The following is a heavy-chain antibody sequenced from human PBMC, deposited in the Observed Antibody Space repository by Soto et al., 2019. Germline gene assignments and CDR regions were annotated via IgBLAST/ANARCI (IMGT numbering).Heavy chain of an antibody. CDR3: ARDSITGTYDY. CDR2: IYYSGST. V-gene: IGHV4-61*01. Sequence: NPSETLSLTCTVSGGSVNIGSYYWSWIRQPPGKGLEWIGYIYYSGSTNYNPSLKSRVTISVDTSKNQFSLKLSSVTAADTAAYYCARDSITGTYDYWGQGTLVTVSS. CDR1: GGSVNIGSYY. D-gene: IGHD1-20*01. J-gene: IGHJ4*02.